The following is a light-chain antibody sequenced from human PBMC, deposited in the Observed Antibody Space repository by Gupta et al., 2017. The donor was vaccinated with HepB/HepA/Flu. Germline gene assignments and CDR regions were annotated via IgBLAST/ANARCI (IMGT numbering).Light chain of an antibody. J-gene: IGLJ2*01. CDR3: QTWDSSTVV. V-gene: IGLV3-1*01. CDR1: KLGDKY. Sequence: SYELTQPPSVSVSPGQTASITCSGDKLGDKYVCWYQQKPGQSPVLVSYQDTKRPSGIPERFSGANSGNKATMNISGTQAMDDAYESCQTWDSSTVVFGGGTKLTVL. CDR2: QDT.